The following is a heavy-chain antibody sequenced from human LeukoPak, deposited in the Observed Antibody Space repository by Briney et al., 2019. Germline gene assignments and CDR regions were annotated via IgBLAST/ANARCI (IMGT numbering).Heavy chain of an antibody. J-gene: IGHJ4*02. V-gene: IGHV1-18*01. CDR3: ARSGIPNYDFWSGPFDY. Sequence: ASVKVSCKASGYTFTSYGISWVRQAPGQGLEWMGWISAYNGNTNYAQKLQGRVTMTTDTSTSTAYMELRSLRSDDTAVYYCARSGIPNYDFWSGPFDYWGQGTLVTVSS. CDR1: GYTFTSYG. CDR2: ISAYNGNT. D-gene: IGHD3-3*01.